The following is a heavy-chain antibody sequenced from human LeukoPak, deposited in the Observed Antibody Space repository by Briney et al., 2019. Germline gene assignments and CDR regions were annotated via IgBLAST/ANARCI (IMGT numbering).Heavy chain of an antibody. V-gene: IGHV3-30*18. J-gene: IGHJ6*02. Sequence: VQPGRSLRLSCAASGFTFSSYGMHWVRQAPGKGLEWVAVISYDGSNKYYADSVKGRFTISRDNSKNTLYLQMNCLRAEDTAVYYCAKDIVVVPAAIYYYYGMDVWGQGTTVTVSS. CDR1: GFTFSSYG. CDR3: AKDIVVVPAAIYYYYGMDV. CDR2: ISYDGSNK. D-gene: IGHD2-2*01.